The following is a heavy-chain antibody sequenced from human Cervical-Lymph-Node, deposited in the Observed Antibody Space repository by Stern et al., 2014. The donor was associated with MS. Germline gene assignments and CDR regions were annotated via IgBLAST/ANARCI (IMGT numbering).Heavy chain of an antibody. Sequence: VQLVESGTEVKKPGASVKVSCKASGYTFTSLGISWVRQAPGQGLEWMGWISAYSGNKTHAQKLQGRVTLTTDTSTSTAYMELRSLTSDDTAVYYCASGSLEGFDPWGQGTLVTVS. J-gene: IGHJ5*02. CDR1: GYTFTSLG. V-gene: IGHV1-18*01. CDR2: ISAYSGNK. CDR3: ASGSLEGFDP. D-gene: IGHD5-24*01.